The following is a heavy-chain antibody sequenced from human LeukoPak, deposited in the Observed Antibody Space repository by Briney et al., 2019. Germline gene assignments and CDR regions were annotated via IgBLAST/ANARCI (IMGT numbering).Heavy chain of an antibody. D-gene: IGHD5-18*01. CDR3: ARDRGYGFDY. Sequence: SETLSLTCTVSGGSITSGNYYWSWSRQHPGNGLEWIGYIHYSGSTDYNPSLKSRVTMSRGTSKNQFSLELNSVTAADTAVYYCARDRGYGFDYWGQGTLVTVSS. V-gene: IGHV4-31*03. CDR1: GGSITSGNYY. CDR2: IHYSGST. J-gene: IGHJ4*02.